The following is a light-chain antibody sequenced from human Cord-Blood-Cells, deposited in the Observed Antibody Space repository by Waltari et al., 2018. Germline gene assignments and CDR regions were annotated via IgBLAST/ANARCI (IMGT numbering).Light chain of an antibody. CDR1: SSDVGSYNL. Sequence: QSALTQPASVSGSPGQSITISCTGTSSDVGSYNLVSWYQQHPGKAPKLMMYEGSKRPLGVSNRFSGSNSGNTASLTISGLQAEDEADYYCCSYAGSSTWVFGGWTKLTVL. V-gene: IGLV2-23*01. CDR3: CSYAGSSTWV. CDR2: EGS. J-gene: IGLJ3*02.